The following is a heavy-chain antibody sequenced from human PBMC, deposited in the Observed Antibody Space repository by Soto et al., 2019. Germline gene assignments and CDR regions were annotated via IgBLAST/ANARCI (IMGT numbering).Heavy chain of an antibody. CDR2: ISYHGNNQ. D-gene: IGHD3-22*01. V-gene: IGHV3-30*18. J-gene: IGHJ4*02. Sequence: GGSLRLSCAASGFTFKNNGMHWVRQAPGKGLEWVAIISYHGNNQFYADSVKGRFTISRDNSKNTLYLQMNSLRAEDTAVYYCGKVSTYYYDSTFDFWGQGTLVTVSS. CDR1: GFTFKNNG. CDR3: GKVSTYYYDSTFDF.